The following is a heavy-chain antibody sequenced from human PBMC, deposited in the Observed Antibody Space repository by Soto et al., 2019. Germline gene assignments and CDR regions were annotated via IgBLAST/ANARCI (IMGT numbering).Heavy chain of an antibody. CDR3: ARDTSTTIWGKTDVYYYYGMDV. CDR2: ISAYNGNT. CDR1: GYTFTSYG. J-gene: IGHJ6*02. Sequence: RASVKVSCKASGYTFTSYGISWVRQAPGQGLEWMGWISAYNGNTNYAQKLQGRVTMTTDTSTSTAYMELRSLRSDDTAVYYCARDTSTTIWGKTDVYYYYGMDVWGQGTTVTVSS. D-gene: IGHD3-16*01. V-gene: IGHV1-18*04.